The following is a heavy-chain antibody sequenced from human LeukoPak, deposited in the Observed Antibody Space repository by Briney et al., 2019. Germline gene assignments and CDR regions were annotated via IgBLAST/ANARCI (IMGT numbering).Heavy chain of an antibody. J-gene: IGHJ6*02. V-gene: IGHV3-15*01. Sequence: GGSLRLSCAASGFTFSNAWMSWVRQAPGKGLEWVGRIKSKTDGGTTDYAAPVKGRFTISRDDSKNTLYLQMNSLKTEDTAVYYCTTIGWYYGSGSYAYYYYGMDVWGQGTTVTVSS. CDR2: IKSKTDGGTT. D-gene: IGHD3-10*01. CDR3: TTIGWYYGSGSYAYYYYGMDV. CDR1: GFTFSNAW.